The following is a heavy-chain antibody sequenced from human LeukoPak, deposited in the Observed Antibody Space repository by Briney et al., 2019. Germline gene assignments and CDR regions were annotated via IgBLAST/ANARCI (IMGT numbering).Heavy chain of an antibody. CDR3: ARDGAHVRLGNPKSMRNYYYYMHV. CDR1: GFTFSSYW. J-gene: IGHJ6*03. CDR2: INSDGSSA. V-gene: IGHV3-74*01. D-gene: IGHD1-1*01. Sequence: PGGSLRLSCAASGFTFSSYWMHWVRQAPGKGLVWVSRINSDGSSASYADSVKGRFTISRDNAKSTLYLQMNSLRAEDTAVYYCARDGAHVRLGNPKSMRNYYYYMHVWGKGTTVTVSS.